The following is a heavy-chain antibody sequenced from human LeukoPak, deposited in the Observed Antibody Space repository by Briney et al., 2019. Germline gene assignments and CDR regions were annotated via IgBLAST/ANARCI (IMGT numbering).Heavy chain of an antibody. Sequence: PGGSLRLSCAASGFTFSDYYMSWIRRAPGKGLEWVSYIGSSGRTIYYADSVKGRFTISRDNAKNSLYLQMNSLRAEDTAVYYCARDGKAVAVAFDIWGQGTMVTVSS. CDR3: ARDGKAVAVAFDI. CDR1: GFTFSDYY. CDR2: IGSSGRTI. J-gene: IGHJ3*02. D-gene: IGHD6-19*01. V-gene: IGHV3-11*04.